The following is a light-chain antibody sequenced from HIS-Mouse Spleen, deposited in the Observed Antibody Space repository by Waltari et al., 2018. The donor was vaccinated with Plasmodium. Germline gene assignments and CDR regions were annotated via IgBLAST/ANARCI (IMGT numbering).Light chain of an antibody. CDR3: QQYNNWPFT. Sequence: EIVMTQSPATLSVSPGERATLSCRASQCVSSSLAWYQQKPGQAPRLLIYGASNRATGIPARFSGSGSGTEFTLTISSLQSEDFAVYYCQQYNNWPFTFGPGTKVDIK. CDR1: QCVSSS. CDR2: GAS. V-gene: IGKV3-15*01. J-gene: IGKJ3*01.